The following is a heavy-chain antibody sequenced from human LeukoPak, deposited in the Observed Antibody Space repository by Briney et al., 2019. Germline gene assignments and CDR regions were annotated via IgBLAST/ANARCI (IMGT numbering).Heavy chain of an antibody. CDR1: GFTVSSKY. D-gene: IGHD2-2*01. V-gene: IGHV3-66*01. Sequence: PGGSLRLSCVASGFTVSSKYMSWVRQAPGKGLEWVAVIYTGDTTYYADSVKGRFTISRDNSKNTLYLQVNSLRAEDTAVYYCANGRYCSNTSCYFFGVDIAEFDYWGQGTLVTVSS. CDR2: IYTGDTT. CDR3: ANGRYCSNTSCYFFGVDIAEFDY. J-gene: IGHJ4*02.